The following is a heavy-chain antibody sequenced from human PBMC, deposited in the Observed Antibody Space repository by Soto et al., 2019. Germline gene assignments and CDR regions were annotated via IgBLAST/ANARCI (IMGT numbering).Heavy chain of an antibody. Sequence: EVQLVESGGGLVQPGGSLRLSCAASGFTFSGRSMHWVRQATGKGLVWVSGIDNAGTDSTYADSVKGRFTSARDNAKNTLYLQMNRLRVEDTAVYYCARGWFGPEVWGKGTTVTVSS. J-gene: IGHJ6*04. CDR3: ARGWFGPEV. CDR1: GFTFSGRS. CDR2: IDNAGTDS. D-gene: IGHD3-10*01. V-gene: IGHV3-74*01.